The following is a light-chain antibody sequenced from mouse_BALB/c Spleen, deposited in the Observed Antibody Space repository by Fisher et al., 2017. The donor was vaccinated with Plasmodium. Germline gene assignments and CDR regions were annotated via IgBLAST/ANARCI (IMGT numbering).Light chain of an antibody. Sequence: DIVMTQSPSSLAVSVGEKVTMSCKSSQNLLYRTNQKNYLAWYQQKQGQSPKLLIYWATTRESGVPDRFTGSGSGIDFTLTISSVKAEDLAVYYCQQYYNYRTFGVGTKLEIK. CDR1: QNLLYRTNQKNY. CDR3: QQYYNYRT. CDR2: WAT. J-gene: IGKJ1*01. V-gene: IGKV8-30*01.